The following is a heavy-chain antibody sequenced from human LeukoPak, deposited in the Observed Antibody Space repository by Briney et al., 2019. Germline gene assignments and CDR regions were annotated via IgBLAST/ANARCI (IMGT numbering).Heavy chain of an antibody. CDR2: IYYTGTT. CDR1: GGSINSRSYY. Sequence: PSETLSLTCTVSGGSINSRSYYWGWIRQPPGKGLEWIGTIYYTGTTHYNPSLKSRVSISLDTSKSQFSLKLSSTTAADTALYYCARLYPEYIDDFWGQGTLVTVSS. D-gene: IGHD2/OR15-2a*01. V-gene: IGHV4-39*01. J-gene: IGHJ4*02. CDR3: ARLYPEYIDDF.